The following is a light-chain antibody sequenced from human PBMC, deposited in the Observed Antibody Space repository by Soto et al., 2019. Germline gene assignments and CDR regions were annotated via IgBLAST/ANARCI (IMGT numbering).Light chain of an antibody. V-gene: IGKV3-15*01. Sequence: IVLTQSPATLSVSPGERATLSCRASQAVGSNLAWYQQRPGQAPRLLIYDASTRATGIPHRFSGGGSGTEFTLTISSLQSDDFAVYSCQHYNNWPHTFGQGTKLEI. CDR2: DAS. CDR1: QAVGSN. CDR3: QHYNNWPHT. J-gene: IGKJ2*01.